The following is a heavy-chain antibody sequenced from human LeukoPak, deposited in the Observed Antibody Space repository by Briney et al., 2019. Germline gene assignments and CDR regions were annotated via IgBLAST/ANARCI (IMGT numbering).Heavy chain of an antibody. CDR3: ARGRYI. CDR1: GGSISSGSYY. V-gene: IGHV4-61*02. Sequence: ASETLSLTCTVSGGSISSGSYYWSWIRQPAGKGLEWIGRIYTSGSTNYNPSLKSRVTISVDTSKNQFSLKLSSVTAADTAVYYCARGRYIWGQGTLVTVSS. J-gene: IGHJ4*02. CDR2: IYTSGST. D-gene: IGHD3-16*02.